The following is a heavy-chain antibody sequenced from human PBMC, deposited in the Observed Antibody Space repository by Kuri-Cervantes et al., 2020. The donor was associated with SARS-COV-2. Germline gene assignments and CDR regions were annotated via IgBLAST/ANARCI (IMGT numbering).Heavy chain of an antibody. J-gene: IGHJ6*03. CDR1: GYTFTSYY. D-gene: IGHD2-2*02. CDR3: ARERGGDIVVVPAAIFGQFYYYYMDV. V-gene: IGHV1-46*01. Sequence: ASVKVSCKASGYTFTSYYMHWVRQAPGQGLEWMGIINPSGSSTSYAQKFQGRVTMTRDTSTSPVYMELSSLRSEDTAVSYCARERGGDIVVVPAAIFGQFYYYYMDVWAKGPRSPSP. CDR2: INPSGSST.